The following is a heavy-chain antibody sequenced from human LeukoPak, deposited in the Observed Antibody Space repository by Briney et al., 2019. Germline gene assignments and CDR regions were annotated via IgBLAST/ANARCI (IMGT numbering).Heavy chain of an antibody. CDR1: GLSVTSNY. V-gene: IGHV3-53*01. Sequence: GGSLRLSCAASGLSVTSNYVSWVRQAPGKGREGVSVIYSGGSTYYADSVTGRFTISRDNSKNTLYLQMNSLRAEDTAVYYCARVLPAGNCFDDWGQGILVTVSS. J-gene: IGHJ4*02. D-gene: IGHD4-23*01. CDR3: ARVLPAGNCFDD. CDR2: IYSGGST.